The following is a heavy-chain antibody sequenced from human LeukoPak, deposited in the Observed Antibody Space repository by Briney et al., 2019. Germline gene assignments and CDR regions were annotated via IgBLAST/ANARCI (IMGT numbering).Heavy chain of an antibody. CDR1: GGTFSSYA. CDR3: ARAGGYCSGGSCYAGY. V-gene: IGHV1-69*06. Sequence: ASVKVSCKASGGTFSSYAISWVRQAPGQGLEWMGGIIPIFGTANYAQKFQGRVTITADKSTSTAYMELSSLRSEDTAVYYCARAGGYCSGGSCYAGYWGQGTLVTVSS. D-gene: IGHD2-15*01. J-gene: IGHJ4*02. CDR2: IIPIFGTA.